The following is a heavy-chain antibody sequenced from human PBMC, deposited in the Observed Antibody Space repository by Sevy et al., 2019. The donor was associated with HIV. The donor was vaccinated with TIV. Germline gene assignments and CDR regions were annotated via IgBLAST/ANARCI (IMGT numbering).Heavy chain of an antibody. CDR2: INTDGSST. CDR3: ARGGGGGYYGGY. D-gene: IGHD3-22*01. CDR1: GFTFSSYW. J-gene: IGHJ4*02. Sequence: GGSLRLSCAASGFTFSSYWMHWVRQAPGKGLVWVSRINTDGSSTNYADSVKGRFTISRDNAKNTLYLQMNSLRAGDTAVYYCARGGGGGYYGGYWGQGTLVTVSS. V-gene: IGHV3-74*01.